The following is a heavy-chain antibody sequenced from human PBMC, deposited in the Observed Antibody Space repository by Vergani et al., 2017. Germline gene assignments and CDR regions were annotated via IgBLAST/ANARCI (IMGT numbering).Heavy chain of an antibody. J-gene: IGHJ6*03. D-gene: IGHD2-2*01. CDR2: IYYSGST. Sequence: QLQLQESGPGLVKPSETLSLTCTVSGGSISSSSYYWGWIRQPPGKGLEWIGSIYYSGSTYYNPSLKSRVTISVDTSKNQFSLKLSSVTAADTAVYYCARHFIGYCSSTSCPYYYYYYMDVWGKGP. CDR3: ARHFIGYCSSTSCPYYYYYYMDV. CDR1: GGSISSSSYY. V-gene: IGHV4-39*01.